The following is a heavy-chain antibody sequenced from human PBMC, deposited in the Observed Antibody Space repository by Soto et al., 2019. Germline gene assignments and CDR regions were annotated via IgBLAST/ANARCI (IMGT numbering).Heavy chain of an antibody. Sequence: LLVQSGPEVKKPGSSVRVSCKDSGGLFSSFAVSWVRQAPGQGLEWLGGIIPVFGTTNYAEKFEGRVTITADESTNTAYMELSCLRSGDTAIYYCARGGGPYVWFNEFWGQGTLVTVSS. J-gene: IGHJ4*02. CDR2: IIPVFGTT. CDR3: ARGGGPYVWFNEF. D-gene: IGHD3-16*01. V-gene: IGHV1-69*01. CDR1: GGLFSSFA.